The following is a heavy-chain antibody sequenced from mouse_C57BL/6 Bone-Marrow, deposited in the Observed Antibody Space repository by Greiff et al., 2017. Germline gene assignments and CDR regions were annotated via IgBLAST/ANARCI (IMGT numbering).Heavy chain of an antibody. CDR1: GFTFSDYG. V-gene: IGHV5-15*01. J-gene: IGHJ4*01. D-gene: IGHD2-4*01. Sequence: EVQVVESGGGLVQPGGSLKLSCAASGFTFSDYGMAWVRPAPRKGPEWVAFISNLAYSIYYADTVTGRFTISRENAKNTLYLEMSSLRSEDTAMYYCARRGITAYAMDYWGQGTSVTVSS. CDR3: ARRGITAYAMDY. CDR2: ISNLAYSI.